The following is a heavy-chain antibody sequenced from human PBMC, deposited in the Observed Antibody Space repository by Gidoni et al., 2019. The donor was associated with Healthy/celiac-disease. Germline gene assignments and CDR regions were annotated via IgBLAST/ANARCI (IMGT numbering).Heavy chain of an antibody. D-gene: IGHD3-22*01. Sequence: QLQLQESGPVLVQPSEPLSLTCTVSGGSISSSSYYWGWIRQPPGKGLEWIGSIYYSGSTYYNPSLKSRVTISVDTSKNQFSLKLSSVTAADTAVYYCARRRDYYYDSSGYFDYWGQGTLVTVSS. CDR1: GGSISSSSYY. CDR3: ARRRDYYYDSSGYFDY. CDR2: IYYSGST. V-gene: IGHV4-39*01. J-gene: IGHJ4*02.